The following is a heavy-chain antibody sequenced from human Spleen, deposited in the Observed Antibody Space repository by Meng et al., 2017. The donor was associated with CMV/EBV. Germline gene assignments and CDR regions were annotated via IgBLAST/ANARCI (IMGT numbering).Heavy chain of an antibody. CDR2: ISGSSSTI. D-gene: IGHD3-3*01. CDR1: GFSFSSYS. Sequence: GESLKISCAASGFSFSSYSMNWVRQAPGKGLEWVSYISGSSSTIYYADSVKGRFTISRDNAKNSLYLQMNSPRADDTAVYYCARDNTIFGVVIPKYGMDVWGQGSTVTVSS. CDR3: ARDNTIFGVVIPKYGMDV. V-gene: IGHV3-48*04. J-gene: IGHJ6*02.